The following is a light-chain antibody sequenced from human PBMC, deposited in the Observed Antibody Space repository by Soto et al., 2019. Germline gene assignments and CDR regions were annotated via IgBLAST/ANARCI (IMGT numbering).Light chain of an antibody. CDR3: AAWDDSLNGHVV. J-gene: IGLJ2*01. CDR1: SSNTGSNT. Sequence: QSVLTQPPSASGTPGQRVTISFSGSSSNTGSNTVNWYQQITGTAPKLLIYNDNQRPSGVPDRFSGSKSGTSGSLAISGLQSEDEGDYYCAAWDDSLNGHVVFGGGTKLTVL. CDR2: NDN. V-gene: IGLV1-44*01.